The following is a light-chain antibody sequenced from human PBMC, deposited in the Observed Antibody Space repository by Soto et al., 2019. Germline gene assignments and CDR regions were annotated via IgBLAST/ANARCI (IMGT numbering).Light chain of an antibody. CDR2: DAS. CDR3: QQFSSYPLT. CDR1: QTVINNY. V-gene: IGKV3-20*01. Sequence: ESVLTQSPGTLSLSPGERPTLSCRASQTVINNYLAWYQQKPGQAPRLLIYDASSRATGIPDRFSGGGSGTDFTLTISRLEPEDFAVYYCQQFSSYPLTFGGGTKVDIK. J-gene: IGKJ4*01.